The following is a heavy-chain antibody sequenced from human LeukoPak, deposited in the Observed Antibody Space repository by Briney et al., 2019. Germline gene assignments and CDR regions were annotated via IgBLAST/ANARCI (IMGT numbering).Heavy chain of an antibody. CDR3: AREAGYCSSTSCLGHAFDI. V-gene: IGHV1-69*13. CDR2: IIPIFGTA. D-gene: IGHD2-2*01. Sequence: SVKVSCKASAGTFSSYAISWVRQAPGQGLEWMGGIIPIFGTANYAQKFQGRVTITADESTSTAYMELSSLRSEDTAVYYCAREAGYCSSTSCLGHAFDIWGQGTMVTVSS. CDR1: AGTFSSYA. J-gene: IGHJ3*02.